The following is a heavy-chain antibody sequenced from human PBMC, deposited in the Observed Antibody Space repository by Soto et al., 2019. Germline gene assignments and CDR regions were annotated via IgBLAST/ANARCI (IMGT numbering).Heavy chain of an antibody. D-gene: IGHD6-13*01. CDR2: ISYDGSNK. CDR3: ARDYDISSWSPALRLTDDYYYGMDV. Sequence: GGSLRLSCAASGFTFSSYAMHWVRQAPGKGLEWVAVISYDGSNKYYADSVKGRFTISRDNSKNTLYLQMNSMRAEDTAVYYSARDYDISSWSPALRLTDDYYYGMDVWGQGTTVTVYS. J-gene: IGHJ6*02. V-gene: IGHV3-30-3*01. CDR1: GFTFSSYA.